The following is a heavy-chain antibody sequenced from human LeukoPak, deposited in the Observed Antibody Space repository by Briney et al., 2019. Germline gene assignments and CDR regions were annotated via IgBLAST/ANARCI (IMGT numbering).Heavy chain of an antibody. V-gene: IGHV1-18*01. CDR3: ARDEGANVDY. Sequence: GASVKVSCKTSGYTLSDYGISWLRQAPRQGLEWMGWISAYNGNTNYAQKLQGRVTMTTDTSTSTAYMELRSLRSDDTAVYYCARDEGANVDYWGQGTLVTVSS. CDR2: ISAYNGNT. D-gene: IGHD4/OR15-4a*01. CDR1: GYTLSDYG. J-gene: IGHJ4*02.